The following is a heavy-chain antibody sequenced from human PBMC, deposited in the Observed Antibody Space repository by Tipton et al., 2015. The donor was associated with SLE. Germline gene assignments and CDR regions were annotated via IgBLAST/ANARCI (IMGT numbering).Heavy chain of an antibody. J-gene: IGHJ5*02. Sequence: TLSLTCTVSGGSISSYYWSWIRQPPGKGLEWIGYIYYSGSTNYNPSLKSRVTISVDTSKNQLSLKLSSVTAADTAVYYCARAYSGYTTNWFGPWGQGTLVSVSS. CDR2: IYYSGST. V-gene: IGHV4-59*01. CDR1: GGSISSYY. CDR3: ARAYSGYTTNWFGP. D-gene: IGHD5-12*01.